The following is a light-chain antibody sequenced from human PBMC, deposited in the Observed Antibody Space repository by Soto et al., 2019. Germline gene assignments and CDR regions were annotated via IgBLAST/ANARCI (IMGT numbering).Light chain of an antibody. CDR1: QSVSRTY. J-gene: IGKJ2*01. CDR3: QQFGRSPT. CDR2: GAS. Sequence: EVVLTQSPGTLSLSPGERANLSCMASQSVSRTYLAWYQQKPGQAPRLLIYGASTRATGIPDRFSGSGSGTDFALTISRLEPEDFAVYYCQQFGRSPTFGQGTELEIK. V-gene: IGKV3-20*01.